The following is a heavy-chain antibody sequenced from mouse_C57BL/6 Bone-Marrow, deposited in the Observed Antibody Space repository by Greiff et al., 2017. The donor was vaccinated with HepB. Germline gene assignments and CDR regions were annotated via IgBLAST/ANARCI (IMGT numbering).Heavy chain of an antibody. D-gene: IGHD1-1*01. Sequence: QVHVKQSGAELVRPGTSVKMSCKASGYTFTNYWIGWAKQRPGHGLEWIGDIYPGGGYTNYNEKFKGKATLTADKSSSTAYMQFSSLTSEDSAIYYCARSYYGSSYGRDYWGQGTTLTVSS. CDR3: ARSYYGSSYGRDY. CDR2: IYPGGGYT. CDR1: GYTFTNYW. J-gene: IGHJ2*01. V-gene: IGHV1-63*01.